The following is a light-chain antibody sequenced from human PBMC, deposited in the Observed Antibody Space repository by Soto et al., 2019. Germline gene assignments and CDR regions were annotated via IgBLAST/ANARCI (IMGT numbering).Light chain of an antibody. CDR3: ETWYSNTHKV. V-gene: IGLV4-60*02. Sequence: QAVVTQSSSASASLGSSVKLTCILSSGRSTYIIAWHQQQPGKAPRFLMTLDRSGSYNRGSGVPDRFSGSSSGADRYLTISNLQFEDEGDYYCETWYSNTHKVFGGGTKLTVL. CDR1: SGRSTYI. CDR2: LDRSGSY. J-gene: IGLJ3*02.